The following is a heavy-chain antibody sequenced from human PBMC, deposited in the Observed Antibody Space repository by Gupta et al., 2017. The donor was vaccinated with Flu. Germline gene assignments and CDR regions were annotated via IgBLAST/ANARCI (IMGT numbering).Heavy chain of an antibody. CDR2: IYTSGST. CDR1: GGSISSGSYY. CDR3: AREGRWELRSD. V-gene: IGHV4-61*02. Sequence: HVQLQESGPGLVKPSQTLSLTYTVPGGSISSGSYYWSWIRQPAGKGLEWIGRIYTSGSTNYNPSRKSRVTISVDTPKNQFSLKLSSVTAADTAVYYWAREGRWELRSDWGQGTLVTGSS. D-gene: IGHD1-26*01. J-gene: IGHJ4*02.